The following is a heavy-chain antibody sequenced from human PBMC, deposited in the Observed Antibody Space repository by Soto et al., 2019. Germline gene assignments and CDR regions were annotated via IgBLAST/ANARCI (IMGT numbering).Heavy chain of an antibody. V-gene: IGHV3-66*01. D-gene: IGHD3-3*01. Sequence: EVQLVESGGGLVQPGGSRTLSCAASGFTVSSNYMSWVRQAPGLGLEWVSLIWSGGSTYYADAVKGRFTISRDRSKTTLYLPMNSLRAKAXAVYYGARYDFLSGYYSYWGQGALVTVSS. CDR2: IWSGGST. J-gene: IGHJ4*02. CDR3: ARYDFLSGYYSY. CDR1: GFTVSSNY.